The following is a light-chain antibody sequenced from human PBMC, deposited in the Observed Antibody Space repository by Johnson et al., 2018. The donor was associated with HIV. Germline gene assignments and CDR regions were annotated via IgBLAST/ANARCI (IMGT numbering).Light chain of an antibody. CDR3: GTWDSSLSIYV. Sequence: QSVLTQPPSVSAAPGQKVTISCSGSSSNIGNNYVSWYQHLPGTAPKLLIYENTKRPSGIPDRFSGSKSGTSATLGITGLQTGDEADYYCGTWDSSLSIYVFGTGTKGTVL. CDR2: ENT. V-gene: IGLV1-51*02. J-gene: IGLJ1*01. CDR1: SSNIGNNY.